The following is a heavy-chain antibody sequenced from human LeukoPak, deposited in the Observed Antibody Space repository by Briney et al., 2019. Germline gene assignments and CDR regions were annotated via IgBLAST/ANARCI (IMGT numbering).Heavy chain of an antibody. CDR2: INHSGST. CDR3: ARKYCSGGSCQLHYFDY. D-gene: IGHD2-15*01. V-gene: IGHV4-34*01. Sequence: SETLSPTCAVYGGSFSGYYWSWIRQPPGKGLEWIGEINHSGSTNYNPSLKSRVTISVDTSKNQFSLKLSSVTAADTAVYYCARKYCSGGSCQLHYFDYWGQGTLVTVSS. CDR1: GGSFSGYY. J-gene: IGHJ4*02.